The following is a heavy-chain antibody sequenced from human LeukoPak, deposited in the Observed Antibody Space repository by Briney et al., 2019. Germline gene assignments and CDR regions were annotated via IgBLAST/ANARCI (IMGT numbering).Heavy chain of an antibody. V-gene: IGHV4-4*07. CDR1: GGSISSYY. Sequence: SETLSLTCTVSGGSISSYYWSWIRQPAGKGLEWIGRIYTSGSTNYNPSLKSRVTMSVDTSKNQFSLKLRSVTAADTAVYYCARDVSFFYHSSPDIFDPWGQGTLVTVSS. CDR3: ARDVSFFYHSSPDIFDP. J-gene: IGHJ5*02. D-gene: IGHD3-22*01. CDR2: IYTSGST.